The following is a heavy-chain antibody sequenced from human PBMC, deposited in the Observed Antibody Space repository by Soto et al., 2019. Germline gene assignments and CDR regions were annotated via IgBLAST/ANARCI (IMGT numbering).Heavy chain of an antibody. J-gene: IGHJ6*02. Sequence: PGESLKISCKGSGYRFTSYWISWVRQMPGKGLEWMGRIDPSDSYTNYSPSFQGHVTISADKSISTAYLQWNSLKASDTAMYYCARGDYDILTGYYKNYYGMDVWGQGTTVTVSS. CDR1: GYRFTSYW. D-gene: IGHD3-9*01. CDR3: ARGDYDILTGYYKNYYGMDV. CDR2: IDPSDSYT. V-gene: IGHV5-10-1*01.